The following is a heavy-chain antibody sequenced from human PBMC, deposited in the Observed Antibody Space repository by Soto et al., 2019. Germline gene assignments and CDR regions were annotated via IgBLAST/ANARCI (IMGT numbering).Heavy chain of an antibody. J-gene: IGHJ6*02. V-gene: IGHV4-39*01. D-gene: IGHD2-15*01. CDR1: GGSIISSSDY. CDR2: IFYGGST. Sequence: QLQLQESGPGLVKPSETLSLTCSVSGGSIISSSDYWAWIRQPPGKGLEWIASIFYGGSTYYNPSLKSRVTISVDTPKNKSSLKLTSVTAADTAVYYCARPVSGGRSHYYYSGMEVWGQGTTVTVSS. CDR3: ARPVSGGRSHYYYSGMEV.